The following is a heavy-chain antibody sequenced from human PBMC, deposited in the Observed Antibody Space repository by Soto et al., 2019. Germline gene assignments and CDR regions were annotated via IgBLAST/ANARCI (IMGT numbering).Heavy chain of an antibody. CDR3: ARGYYDSGVWRGYYYGMDV. J-gene: IGHJ6*02. Sequence: PSETLSLTCTVSVGSISSYYWSWIRQPPGKGLEWIGYIYYSGSTNYNPSLKSRVTISVDTSKNQFSLKLSSVTAADTAVYYCARGYYDSGVWRGYYYGMDVWGQGTTVTVSS. V-gene: IGHV4-59*01. D-gene: IGHD3-3*01. CDR1: VGSISSYY. CDR2: IYYSGST.